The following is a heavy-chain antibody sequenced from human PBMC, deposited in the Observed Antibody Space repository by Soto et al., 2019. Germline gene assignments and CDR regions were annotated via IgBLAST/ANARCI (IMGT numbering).Heavy chain of an antibody. D-gene: IGHD3-10*01. V-gene: IGHV3-74*01. Sequence: GGSLRLSCAASGFTFSSYWMHWVRQAPGKGLVWVSRINSDGSSTSYAGSVKGRFTISGDNAKNTLYLQMNSLRAEDTAVYYCARSRYGGNWFDLWGQGTLVTVSS. J-gene: IGHJ5*02. CDR2: INSDGSST. CDR1: GFTFSSYW. CDR3: ARSRYGGNWFDL.